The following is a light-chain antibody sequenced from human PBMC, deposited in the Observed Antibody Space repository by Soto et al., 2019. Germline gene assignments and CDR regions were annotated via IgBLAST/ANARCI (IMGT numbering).Light chain of an antibody. CDR3: CSYAGSTTHVI. V-gene: IGLV2-23*01. CDR2: EGT. Sequence: QSALTQPASVSGSPGQSITISCTGTSSDVGTSNLVSWYQQYPGKAPKLMIYEGTNRPSGVSNRFSGSKSGNTASLTISGLQDDDEADYYCCSYAGSTTHVIFGGGTKLTVL. J-gene: IGLJ2*01. CDR1: SSDVGTSNL.